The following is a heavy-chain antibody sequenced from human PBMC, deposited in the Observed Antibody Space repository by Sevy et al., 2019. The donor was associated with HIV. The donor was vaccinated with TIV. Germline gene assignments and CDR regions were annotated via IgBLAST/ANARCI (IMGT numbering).Heavy chain of an antibody. CDR2: IFSSGST. V-gene: IGHV3-66*02. D-gene: IGHD6-19*01. CDR1: GFTVNDKY. CDR3: VSLFLSYRSGWSYFDY. J-gene: IGHJ4*02. Sequence: GGSLRLSCAISGFTVNDKYIIWVRQAPGKGLEWVSVIFSSGSTYYADSAKGRFTISRDNSKNTVDLKMNSVRVGDTAVYYCVSLFLSYRSGWSYFDYWGQGTLVTVSS.